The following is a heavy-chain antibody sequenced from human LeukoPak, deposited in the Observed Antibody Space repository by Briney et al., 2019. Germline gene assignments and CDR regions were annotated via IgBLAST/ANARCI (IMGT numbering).Heavy chain of an antibody. CDR1: GDSISSSRYY. CDR2: IYYSGST. CDR3: ARLPNLYYFDY. Sequence: RSSETLSLTCTVSGDSISSSRYYWGWIRQPPGKGLEWIGSIYYSGSTYYNPSLKSRVTISVDTSKNQISLKLSSVTAADTAVFYCARLPNLYYFDYWGQGTLVTVSS. J-gene: IGHJ4*02. D-gene: IGHD1-14*01. V-gene: IGHV4-39*01.